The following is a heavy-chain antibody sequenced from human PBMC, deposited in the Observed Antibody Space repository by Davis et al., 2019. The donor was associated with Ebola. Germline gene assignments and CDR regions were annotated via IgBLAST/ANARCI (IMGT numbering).Heavy chain of an antibody. CDR2: ISSSRDYI. J-gene: IGHJ6*04. V-gene: IGHV3-21*01. Sequence: GESLKISCAASGFPFSNFSMNWVRQAPGKGLEWVSSISSSRDYIYYAESVKGRFTISRDNAKNTLYLEMNSLRVEDTAVYYCARDFDFWSDYPAREQHRQYRFYYSGLDVWGKGTTVTVSS. D-gene: IGHD3-3*01. CDR1: GFPFSNFS. CDR3: ARDFDFWSDYPAREQHRQYRFYYSGLDV.